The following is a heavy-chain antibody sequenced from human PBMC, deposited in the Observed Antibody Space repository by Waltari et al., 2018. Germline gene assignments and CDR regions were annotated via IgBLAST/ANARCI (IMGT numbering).Heavy chain of an antibody. J-gene: IGHJ4*02. CDR3: ARDAIIAAANTIDY. D-gene: IGHD6-13*01. CDR1: GYTFTGYY. CDR2: INPNRGGT. V-gene: IGHV1-2*02. Sequence: QVQLVQSGAEVKKPGASVKVSCKASGYTFTGYYMHWLRQAPGQGLEWMGWINPNRGGTNYAQKFQGRVTMTRDTSISTAYMELSRLRSDDTAVYYCARDAIIAAANTIDYWGQGILVTVSS.